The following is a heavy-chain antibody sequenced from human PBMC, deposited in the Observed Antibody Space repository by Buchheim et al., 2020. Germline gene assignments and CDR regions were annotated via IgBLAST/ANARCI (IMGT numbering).Heavy chain of an antibody. CDR3: ARDRRTSCCYFDY. D-gene: IGHD2-2*01. CDR1: GFTFSSYA. CDR2: ISYDGSNK. Sequence: QVQLVESGGGVVQPGRSLRLSCAASGFTFSSYAMHWVRQAPGKGLEWVAVISYDGSNKYYADSVKGRFTISRDNSKNTLYLQMNSLRAEDTAVYYCARDRRTSCCYFDYWGQGTL. V-gene: IGHV3-30-3*01. J-gene: IGHJ4*02.